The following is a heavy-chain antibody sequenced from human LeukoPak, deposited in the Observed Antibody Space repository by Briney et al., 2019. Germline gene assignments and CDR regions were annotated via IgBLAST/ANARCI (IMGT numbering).Heavy chain of an antibody. CDR1: GGSISSGDYY. CDR3: ARVPRHTLGFDY. CDR2: IYYSGST. J-gene: IGHJ4*02. D-gene: IGHD3-16*02. V-gene: IGHV4-30-4*01. Sequence: SQTLSLTCTVSGGSISSGDYYWSWIRQPPGKGLEWIGYIYYSGSTYYNPSLKSRVTISVDTSKNQFSLKLSSVTAADTAVYYCARVPRHTLGFDYWGQGTLVTVSS.